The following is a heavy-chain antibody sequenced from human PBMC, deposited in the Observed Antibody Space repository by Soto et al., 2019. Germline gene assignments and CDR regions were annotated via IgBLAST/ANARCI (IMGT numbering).Heavy chain of an antibody. CDR1: GFTFSSYW. CDR3: VRVLRPREFDY. Sequence: HPGGSLRLSCAASGFTFSSYWMNWVRQAPGKGLVWVSRINSDGSSTSYADSVKGRFTISRDNAKNTLYLQMNSLRAEDTAVYYCVRVLRPREFDYWGQGTLVTVSS. CDR2: INSDGSST. J-gene: IGHJ4*02. V-gene: IGHV3-74*01.